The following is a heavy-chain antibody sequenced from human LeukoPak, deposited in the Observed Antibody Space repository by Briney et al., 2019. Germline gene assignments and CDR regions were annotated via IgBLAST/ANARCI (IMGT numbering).Heavy chain of an antibody. CDR2: INPSGGST. CDR1: GYTFTSYY. Sequence: ASVKVSCKASGYTFTSYYMHWVRQAPGQGLEWMGMINPSGGSTSYAQKFQGRVTMTRDTSTSTVYMELSSLRSEDTAVYYCARDQVVVVVAATDYYYYYMDVWGKGTTVTVSS. CDR3: ARDQVVVVVAATDYYYYYMDV. V-gene: IGHV1-46*01. J-gene: IGHJ6*03. D-gene: IGHD2-15*01.